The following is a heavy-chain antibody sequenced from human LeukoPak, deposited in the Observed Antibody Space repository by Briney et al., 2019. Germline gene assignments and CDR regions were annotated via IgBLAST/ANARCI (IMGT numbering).Heavy chain of an antibody. J-gene: IGHJ4*02. V-gene: IGHV3-23*01. CDR1: GFTFSSYA. CDR2: ISGSGGST. Sequence: GGSLRLSCAASGFTFSSYAMSWVRQAPGKGLEWVSAISGSGGSTYYADSVKGRFTISRDNSKNTLYLQMNSLRAEDTAVYYCATGPITMIVVVMDYFDYWGQGTLVTVYS. CDR3: ATGPITMIVVVMDYFDY. D-gene: IGHD3-22*01.